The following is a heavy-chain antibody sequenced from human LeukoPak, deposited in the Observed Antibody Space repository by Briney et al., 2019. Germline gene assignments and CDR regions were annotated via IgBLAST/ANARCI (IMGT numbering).Heavy chain of an antibody. J-gene: IGHJ4*02. Sequence: PGGSLRLFCAASGFTFSSYWMHWVRQAPGKGLVWVSRINSDGSSTSYADSVKGRFTISRDNAKNTLYLQMNSLRAEDTAVYYCARDHYVRTHYYDSSGYLNYWGQGTLVTVSS. V-gene: IGHV3-74*01. CDR1: GFTFSSYW. CDR3: ARDHYVRTHYYDSSGYLNY. D-gene: IGHD3-22*01. CDR2: INSDGSST.